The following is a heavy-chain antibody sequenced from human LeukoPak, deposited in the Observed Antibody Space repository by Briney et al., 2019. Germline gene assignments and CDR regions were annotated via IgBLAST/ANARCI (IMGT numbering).Heavy chain of an antibody. CDR2: VHYDSTTE. CDR1: GFIFTSYG. V-gene: IGHV3-30*02. Sequence: GGSLRLSCAASGFIFTSYGMHWVRQSPGKVLHWVAYVHYDSTTEDYADSVQGRFTISRVNSKNTLFLQMHNLRVEDMAVLYCAKDWNWAIDYWGQGTLVTVSS. CDR3: AKDWNWAIDY. J-gene: IGHJ4*02. D-gene: IGHD1-7*01.